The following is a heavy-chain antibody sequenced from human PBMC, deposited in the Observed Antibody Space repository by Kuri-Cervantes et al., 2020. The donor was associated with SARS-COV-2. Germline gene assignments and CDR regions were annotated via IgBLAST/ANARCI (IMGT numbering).Heavy chain of an antibody. V-gene: IGHV3-48*01. CDR2: ISSSSSAI. CDR3: ARDVVHDFWSGYENWFDS. CDR1: GFSLRSYS. Sequence: GGSLRLSCAASGFSLRSYSMNWVRQAPGKGLEWVSYISSSSSAIYYADSVKGRFTISRDNAKNSLYLQMNSLRAEDTAVYYCARDVVHDFWSGYENWFDSWGQGTLVTGSS. D-gene: IGHD3-3*01. J-gene: IGHJ5*01.